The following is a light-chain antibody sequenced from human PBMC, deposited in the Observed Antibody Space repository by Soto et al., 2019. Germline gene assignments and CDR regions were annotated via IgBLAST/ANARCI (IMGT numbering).Light chain of an antibody. Sequence: DIQLTQSPSFLSASLGDRVTITCRASQGIGSYLAWYQQKPGKAPRLLIYAASTLQSGVPSRFSGSGSDTEFTLTISSLQPEDFATYYCQQLNNYPLTFGGGTQVDIK. J-gene: IGKJ4*01. CDR3: QQLNNYPLT. V-gene: IGKV1-9*01. CDR2: AAS. CDR1: QGIGSY.